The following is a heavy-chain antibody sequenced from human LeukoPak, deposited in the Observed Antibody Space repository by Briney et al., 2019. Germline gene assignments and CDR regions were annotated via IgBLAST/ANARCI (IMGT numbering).Heavy chain of an antibody. Sequence: ASVKVSCETSGYTFRSSGISWVRQAPGRGLEWMGWISAVNGDIHPAQKFQDRVTLTTDTSTSTAYMELRSLRSDDTAVYYCARGYYDSSGLTYWGQGTLVTVSS. CDR1: GYTFRSSG. CDR3: ARGYYDSSGLTY. V-gene: IGHV1-18*01. D-gene: IGHD3-22*01. J-gene: IGHJ4*02. CDR2: ISAVNGDI.